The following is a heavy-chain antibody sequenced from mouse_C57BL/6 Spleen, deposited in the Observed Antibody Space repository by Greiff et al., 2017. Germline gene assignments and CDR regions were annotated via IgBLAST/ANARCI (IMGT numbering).Heavy chain of an antibody. Sequence: QVQLQQPGAELVKPGASVKLSCKASGYTFTSYWMHWVKQRPGQGLEWIGMIHPNSGSTNYNEKFKSKATLTVDKSSSTAYMQLSSLTSEDSAVYYCARHPQTSYYDYDVDDYWGQGTTLTVSS. CDR1: GYTFTSYW. V-gene: IGHV1-64*01. CDR3: ARHPQTSYYDYDVDDY. J-gene: IGHJ2*01. CDR2: IHPNSGST. D-gene: IGHD2-4*01.